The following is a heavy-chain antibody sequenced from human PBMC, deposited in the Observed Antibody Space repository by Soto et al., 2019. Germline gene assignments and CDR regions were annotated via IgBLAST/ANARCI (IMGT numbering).Heavy chain of an antibody. CDR3: ARAGSYRYFDY. J-gene: IGHJ4*02. D-gene: IGHD3-16*02. V-gene: IGHV4-61*08. CDR2: IYYTGST. Sequence: QVQLQESGPGLVKPAETLSLTCNVSGDSVNRGGYYWTWIRQSPGMGLEWVGNIYYTGSTEYNPSLKGRLTMSVDASENTCSLTLRSVTAADTARYYCARAGSYRYFDYWGQGVLVTVSS. CDR1: GDSVNRGGYY.